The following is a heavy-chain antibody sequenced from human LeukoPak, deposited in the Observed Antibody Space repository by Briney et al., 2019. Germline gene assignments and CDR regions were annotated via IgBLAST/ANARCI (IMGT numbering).Heavy chain of an antibody. J-gene: IGHJ4*02. V-gene: IGHV1-18*01. CDR3: ARGVYYDTSGYYSFDY. CDR1: GYTFTNYG. CDR2: ISTYTGKT. Sequence: ASVKVSCKASGYTFTNYGINWVRQAPGQGLECLAWISTYTGKTDYAQKLQGRVTLTTDTSTSTAYMELRSLKSDDTAVYYCARGVYYDTSGYYSFDYWGQGTLVAVSS. D-gene: IGHD3-22*01.